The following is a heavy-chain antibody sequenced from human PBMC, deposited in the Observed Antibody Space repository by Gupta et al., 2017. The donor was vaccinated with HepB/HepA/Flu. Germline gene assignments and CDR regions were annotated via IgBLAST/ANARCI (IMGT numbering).Heavy chain of an antibody. CDR1: GGSFSGXY. CDR2: XXHGGST. CDR3: ARWGEGYCSGGSCYGGPKPPNRYRAIFDY. J-gene: IGHJ4*02. D-gene: IGHD2-15*01. Sequence: QVXXQXXGXGLXXPXXHXSLTCAVYGGSFSGXYXXXXXXXXXXXXGGXXXXXHGGSTNYNPSLKSRVTISVDTSKNQFSLKLSSVTAADTAVYYCARWGEGYCSGGSCYGGPKPPNRYRAIFDYWGQGTLVTVSS. V-gene: IGHV4-34*01.